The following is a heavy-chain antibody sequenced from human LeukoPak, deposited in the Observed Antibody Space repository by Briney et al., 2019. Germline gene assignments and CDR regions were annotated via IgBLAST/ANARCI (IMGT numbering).Heavy chain of an antibody. CDR1: GFTFSSYW. CDR3: VKDARRTSGWYYFDS. D-gene: IGHD6-19*01. J-gene: IGHJ4*02. Sequence: GGSLRLSCAASGFTFSSYWMHWVRQAPGKGLEWVSCITDRGDSTYFADSMKGRFTISRDNSKNTLYLQIDSLRADDTPVYYCVKDARRTSGWYYFDSWGQGALVTVSS. CDR2: ITDRGDST. V-gene: IGHV3-23*01.